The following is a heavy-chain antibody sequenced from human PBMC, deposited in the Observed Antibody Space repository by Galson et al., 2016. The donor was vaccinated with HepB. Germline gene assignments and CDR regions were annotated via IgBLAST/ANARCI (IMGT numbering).Heavy chain of an antibody. D-gene: IGHD3-3*01. CDR3: ARRSVPVTKSLAHTWFDS. CDR1: GYNFATYW. V-gene: IGHV5-51*01. CDR2: IYAGDSDV. Sequence: SGAEVKKPGDSLKISCKASGYNFATYWIGWVRQMPGKGLEWMGIIYAGDSDVRYSPSFQGQVTISVDKSIATAYLQWSSLKASDTAISYCARRSVPVTKSLAHTWFDSWGQGTLVTVSS. J-gene: IGHJ5*01.